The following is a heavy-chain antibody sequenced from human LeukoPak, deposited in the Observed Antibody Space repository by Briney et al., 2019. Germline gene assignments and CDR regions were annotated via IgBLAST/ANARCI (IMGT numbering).Heavy chain of an antibody. Sequence: GGSLRLSCAASGFTFSSYSMSWVRQAPGKGLEWIAYINHNAEMIFYPDFVKGRFTISRDNPKKSLYLQMNALRYEDTAIYYCARDHDWAFDLWGQGTLVTVSS. D-gene: IGHD3-9*01. V-gene: IGHV3-48*02. CDR3: ARDHDWAFDL. CDR1: GFTFSSYS. CDR2: INHNAEMI. J-gene: IGHJ4*02.